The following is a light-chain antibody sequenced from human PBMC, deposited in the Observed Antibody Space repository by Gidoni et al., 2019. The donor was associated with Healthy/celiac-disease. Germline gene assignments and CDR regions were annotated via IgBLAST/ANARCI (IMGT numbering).Light chain of an antibody. Sequence: QSALTQPPSVSGSPGQSVTLSCTGTSSDVGSYNRVSWYQQPPGTAPKLMIYEVSNRPSGVPDRFSGSKSGNTASLTISVLQAEDEADYYCSSYTSSSTEVFGGGTKLTVL. CDR1: SSDVGSYNR. J-gene: IGLJ2*01. CDR2: EVS. CDR3: SSYTSSSTEV. V-gene: IGLV2-18*02.